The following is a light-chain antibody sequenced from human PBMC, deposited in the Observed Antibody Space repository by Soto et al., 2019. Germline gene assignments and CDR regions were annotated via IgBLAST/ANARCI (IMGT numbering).Light chain of an antibody. CDR3: QQRYNWPIT. V-gene: IGKV3-11*02. Sequence: EIVLTQSPGTLSLSPGERATLSCRASQSVSNNYLAWYQQKPGQAPRLLIYADSNRATGIPARFSGSGSGRDFTLTISSLEPEDFSVYYCQQRYNWPITFGQGTRLEN. J-gene: IGKJ5*01. CDR1: QSVSNNY. CDR2: ADS.